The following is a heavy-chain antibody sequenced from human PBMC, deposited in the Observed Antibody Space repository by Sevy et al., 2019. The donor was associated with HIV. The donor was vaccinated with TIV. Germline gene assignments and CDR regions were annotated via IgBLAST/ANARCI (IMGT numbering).Heavy chain of an antibody. J-gene: IGHJ4*02. CDR2: IKSKTDSATR. Sequence: GGSLRLSCAASGFTFSDAWMCWVRQAPGKGLEWVGRIKSKTDSATRDFAAPVKGRFSISRDDSKNMVYLQMSSLKTEDTAVYYCTAGTGRSDFDYWGQGSLVTVSS. CDR3: TAGTGRSDFDY. D-gene: IGHD2-15*01. CDR1: GFTFSDAW. V-gene: IGHV3-15*01.